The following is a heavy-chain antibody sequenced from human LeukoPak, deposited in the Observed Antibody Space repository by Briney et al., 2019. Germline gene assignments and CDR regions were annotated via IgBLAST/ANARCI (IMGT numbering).Heavy chain of an antibody. V-gene: IGHV5-51*01. D-gene: IGHD1-26*01. CDR2: IYPGDSDT. CDR3: ARQSGSYYSPLDY. Sequence: GESLKISCKGSKYSFTSYWIAWLRQMPGKGLEWMGIIYPGDSDTRYSPSFQGQVTISADKSINTAYLQWSSLKASDTPMYYCARQSGSYYSPLDYWGQGALVTVSS. J-gene: IGHJ4*02. CDR1: KYSFTSYW.